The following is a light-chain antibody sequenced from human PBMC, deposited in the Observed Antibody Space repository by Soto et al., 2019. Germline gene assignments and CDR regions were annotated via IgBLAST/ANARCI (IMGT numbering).Light chain of an antibody. Sequence: EIVLTQSPGTLSLSPGDRSTLSCMAIQSVNNNYLAWYQQKPGQAPRLLIYSASNRATGIPDRFSGSGSGTDFTLTISRLGHEDFALYYCQQYGDSRSITFGQGTRLENK. CDR1: QSVNNNY. CDR2: SAS. J-gene: IGKJ5*01. V-gene: IGKV3-20*01. CDR3: QQYGDSRSIT.